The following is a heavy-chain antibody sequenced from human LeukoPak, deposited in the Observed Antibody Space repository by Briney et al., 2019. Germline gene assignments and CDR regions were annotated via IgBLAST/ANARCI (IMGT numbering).Heavy chain of an antibody. J-gene: IGHJ4*02. CDR2: ISNRGFST. V-gene: IGHV3-11*01. CDR1: GFNISDHY. Sequence: GGSLRLSCAASGFNISDHYMSWIRQTPGRGLEWVSYISNRGFSTYYADSVKGRFTISRDNTKNSLYLEMQSLRVEDTAVYYCARNQRRFDQWGQGTVVTVSS. CDR3: ARNQRRFDQ.